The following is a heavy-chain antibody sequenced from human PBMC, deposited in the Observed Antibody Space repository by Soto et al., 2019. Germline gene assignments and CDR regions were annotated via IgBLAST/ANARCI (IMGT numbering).Heavy chain of an antibody. CDR3: ARESEDLTSNFDD. CDR2: ISSTTNYI. Sequence: GSLRLSGAASGLIFTRYSMNWVRQAPGKGLEWVSSISSTTNYIYYGDSMKGRFTISRDNAKNSLYLEMNSLRAEDTAVYYWARESEDLTSNFDDWGQGTLVTVSS. CDR1: GLIFTRYS. J-gene: IGHJ4*02. V-gene: IGHV3-21*06.